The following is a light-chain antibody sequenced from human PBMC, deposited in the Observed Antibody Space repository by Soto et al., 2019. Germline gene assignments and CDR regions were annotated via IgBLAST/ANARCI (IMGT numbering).Light chain of an antibody. CDR3: EAWDDSMSGHV. CDR1: RSNIGNNY. CDR2: RNT. V-gene: IGLV1-47*01. Sequence: QSVLTQPPSASWTPGQTVTVSCSGSRSNIGNNYVCWYQQLPGAAPKLLIYRNTQRPSGVPDRFSGYKSGTAASLAMSGLRSEDEADYFCEAWDDSMSGHVFGTGTKVTVL. J-gene: IGLJ1*01.